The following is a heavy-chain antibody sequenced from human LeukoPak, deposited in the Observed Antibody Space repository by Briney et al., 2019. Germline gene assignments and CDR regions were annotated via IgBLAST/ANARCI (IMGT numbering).Heavy chain of an antibody. D-gene: IGHD6-19*01. CDR3: ARNLKEVADPFDY. CDR2: INPNSGGT. CDR1: GYTFTGYY. V-gene: IGHV1-2*06. J-gene: IGHJ4*02. Sequence: ASVKVSCKASGYTFTGYYMHWVRQAPGQGLEWMGRINPNSGGTNYAQKFQGRVTMTRDTSISTAYMELSRLRSDDTAVYYCARNLKEVADPFDYWGQGTLVTVSS.